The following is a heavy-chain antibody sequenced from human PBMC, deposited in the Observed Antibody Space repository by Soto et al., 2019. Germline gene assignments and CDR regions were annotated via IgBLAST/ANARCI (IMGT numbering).Heavy chain of an antibody. CDR1: GGSISSFY. J-gene: IGHJ4*02. Sequence: SETLSLTCTVSGGSISSFYWSWIRQPPGKGLEWIGYFYDRGSTNYNPSLKSRVTISVDTSKNQFSLRLSSVTAADTAVYYCARERRDGQKCYFDYWGQGTLVTVS. V-gene: IGHV4-59*01. CDR2: FYDRGST. CDR3: ARERRDGQKCYFDY.